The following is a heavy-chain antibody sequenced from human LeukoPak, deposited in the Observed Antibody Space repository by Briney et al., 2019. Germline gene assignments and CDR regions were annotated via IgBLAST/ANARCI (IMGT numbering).Heavy chain of an antibody. V-gene: IGHV3-21*01. J-gene: IGHJ4*02. CDR1: GFTFSDYD. CDR3: ATSRGSWPDYFDY. Sequence: GGSLRLSCAASGFTFSDYDMKWVRQAPGKGLEWVSSISSSSSYIYYADSLKGRFTISRDNAKNSLYLQMNNLRVEDTAVYYCATSRGSWPDYFDYWGQGTLVTVSS. CDR2: ISSSSSYI. D-gene: IGHD6-13*01.